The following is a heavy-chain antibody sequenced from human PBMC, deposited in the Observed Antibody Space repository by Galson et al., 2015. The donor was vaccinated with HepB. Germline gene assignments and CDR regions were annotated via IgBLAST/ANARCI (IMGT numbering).Heavy chain of an antibody. J-gene: IGHJ4*02. CDR2: IIPILGIA. CDR1: GGTFSSYA. Sequence: SVKVSCKASGGTFSSYAISWVRQAPGQGLEWMGGIIPILGIANYAQKFQGRVTITADKSTSPAYMELSSLRSEDTAVYYCARGKEGDGYNPYYFDYWGQGTLVTVS. V-gene: IGHV1-69*10. D-gene: IGHD5-24*01. CDR3: ARGKEGDGYNPYYFDY.